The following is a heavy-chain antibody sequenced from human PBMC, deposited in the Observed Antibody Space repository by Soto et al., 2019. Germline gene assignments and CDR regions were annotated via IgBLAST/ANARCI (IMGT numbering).Heavy chain of an antibody. J-gene: IGHJ5*02. CDR1: GLTFSSYA. CDR3: ARDWRAGGRWFDP. Sequence: GGSLRLSCAASGLTFSSYAMHWVRQAPGKGLEWVAVISYDGSNKYYADSVKGRFTISRDNSKNALYLQMNSLRAEDTAVYYCARDWRAGGRWFDPWGQGTLVTVSS. CDR2: ISYDGSNK. D-gene: IGHD1-1*01. V-gene: IGHV3-30-3*01.